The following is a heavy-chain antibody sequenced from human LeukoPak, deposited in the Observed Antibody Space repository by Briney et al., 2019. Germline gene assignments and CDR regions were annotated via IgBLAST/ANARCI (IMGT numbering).Heavy chain of an antibody. V-gene: IGHV3-7*01. CDR1: GFTFSSYW. D-gene: IGHD3-16*01. Sequence: GGSLRLSCVASGFTFSSYWMNWVRQAPGKGLEWVANIKQDGSEKYYVDSVKGRFTISRDNAKNSLYLQMNSLRAEDTAVYYCARDKGDGFYWGQGTLVTVSS. J-gene: IGHJ4*02. CDR3: ARDKGDGFY. CDR2: IKQDGSEK.